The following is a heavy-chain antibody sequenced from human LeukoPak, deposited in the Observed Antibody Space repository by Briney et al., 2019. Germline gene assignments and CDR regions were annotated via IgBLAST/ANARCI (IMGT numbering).Heavy chain of an antibody. CDR2: ISGSGGRS. CDR3: ARESAYCGGDCRSLSDH. Sequence: GGSLRLSCAASGFTFSRHSMSWARQAPGKGLEWVSVISGSGGRSYSEDSVKGRFTISRDNSKNTLYLQMNSLRADDTAIYYCARESAYCGGDCRSLSDHWGQGTPVTVSS. J-gene: IGHJ4*02. CDR1: GFTFSRHS. V-gene: IGHV3-23*01. D-gene: IGHD2-21*02.